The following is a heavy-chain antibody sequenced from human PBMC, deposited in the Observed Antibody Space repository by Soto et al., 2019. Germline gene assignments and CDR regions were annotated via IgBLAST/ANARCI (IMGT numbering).Heavy chain of an antibody. D-gene: IGHD6-13*01. CDR1: GFTVSSNY. V-gene: IGHV3-66*01. Sequence: PGGSLRLSCAASGFTVSSNYLSWVRQAPGKGLEWVSVIYSGGSTYYADSVKGRFTISRDSSKNTLYLQMNSQRAEDTPEYYCAKDRIAAAGISRGYGMDVWGQRTTDT. CDR2: IYSGGST. CDR3: AKDRIAAAGISRGYGMDV. J-gene: IGHJ6*02.